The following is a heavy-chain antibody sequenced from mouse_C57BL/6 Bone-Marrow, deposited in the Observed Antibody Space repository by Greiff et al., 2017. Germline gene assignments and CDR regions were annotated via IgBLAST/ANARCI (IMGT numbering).Heavy chain of an antibody. J-gene: IGHJ3*01. CDR3: ARGYYYGSSPAWFAY. Sequence: VQLQHPGAELVKPGASVKLSCKASGYTFTSYWMHWVKQRPGRGLEWIGRIDPNSGGTKYNEKFKSKATLTVDKPSRTAYMQLSSLTSEDSAVYDCARGYYYGSSPAWFAYWGQGTLVTVSA. CDR1: GYTFTSYW. V-gene: IGHV1-72*01. D-gene: IGHD1-1*01. CDR2: IDPNSGGT.